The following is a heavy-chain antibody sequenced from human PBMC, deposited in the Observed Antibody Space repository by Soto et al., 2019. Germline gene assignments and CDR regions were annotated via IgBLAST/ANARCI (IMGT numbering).Heavy chain of an antibody. V-gene: IGHV3-72*01. CDR1: GFTFSDPY. CDR3: VRVKSVGAFDI. J-gene: IGHJ3*02. Sequence: EVQLVESGGGLVQPGASLRLSCAASGFTFSDPYMDWVRQAPGKGLEWVGRTRNKANSYTTDFAASVKGRFTISRDDSKNSLYLQMNSLKTEDTAVYYCVRVKSVGAFDIWGQGTMVTVSS. CDR2: TRNKANSYTT. D-gene: IGHD1-26*01.